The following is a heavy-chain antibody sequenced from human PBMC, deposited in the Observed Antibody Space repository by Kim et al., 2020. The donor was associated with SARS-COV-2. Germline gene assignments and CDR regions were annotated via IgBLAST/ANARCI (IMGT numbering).Heavy chain of an antibody. CDR3: ARETSGYYYNFDY. V-gene: IGHV1-2*06. CDR2: INPNSGGT. Sequence: ASVKVSCKASGYTFTGYYMHWVRQAPGQGLEWMGRINPNSGGTNYAQKFQGRVTMTRDTSISTAYMELSRLRSDDTAVYYCARETSGYYYNFDYWGQGTLVTVSS. CDR1: GYTFTGYY. D-gene: IGHD3-22*01. J-gene: IGHJ4*02.